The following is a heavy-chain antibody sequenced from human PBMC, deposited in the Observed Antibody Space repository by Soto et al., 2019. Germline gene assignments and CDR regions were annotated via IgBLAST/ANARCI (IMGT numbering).Heavy chain of an antibody. J-gene: IGHJ6*03. CDR3: ATSSLYCSSTSCYGSYYYYYMDV. Sequence: SETLSLTCAVYGGSFSGYYWSWIRQPPGKGLEWIGEINHSGSTNYNPSLKSRVTISVDTSKNQFSLKLSSVTAADTAVYYCATSSLYCSSTSCYGSYYYYYMDVWGKGTTVTVSS. CDR1: GGSFSGYY. D-gene: IGHD2-2*01. V-gene: IGHV4-34*01. CDR2: INHSGST.